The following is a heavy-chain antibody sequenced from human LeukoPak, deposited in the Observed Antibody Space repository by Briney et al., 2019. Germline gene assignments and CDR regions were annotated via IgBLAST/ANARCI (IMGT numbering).Heavy chain of an antibody. CDR3: ARVRGVIIGPRRNWFDP. J-gene: IGHJ5*02. CDR1: GGSISSSSYY. V-gene: IGHV4-39*01. Sequence: SETLSLTCTVSGGSISSSSYYRGWIRQPPGKGLEWIGSIYYSGSTYYNPSLKSRVTISVDTSKNQFSLKLSSVTAADTAVYYCARVRGVIIGPRRNWFDPWGQGTLVTVSS. D-gene: IGHD3-10*01. CDR2: IYYSGST.